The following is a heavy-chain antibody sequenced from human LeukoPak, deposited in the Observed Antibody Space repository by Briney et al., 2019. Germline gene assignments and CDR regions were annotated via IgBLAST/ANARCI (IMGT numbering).Heavy chain of an antibody. V-gene: IGHV3-30*02. D-gene: IGHD3-22*01. CDR3: AKASSGYYRYYFDY. CDR2: IRYGGSNK. J-gene: IGHJ4*02. CDR1: GFTFSSYG. Sequence: GGSLRLSCAASGFTFSSYGMHWVRQAPGKGLEWVAFIRYGGSNKYYADSVKGRFTISRDNSKNTLYLQMNSLRAEDTAVYYCAKASSGYYRYYFDYWGQGTLVTVSS.